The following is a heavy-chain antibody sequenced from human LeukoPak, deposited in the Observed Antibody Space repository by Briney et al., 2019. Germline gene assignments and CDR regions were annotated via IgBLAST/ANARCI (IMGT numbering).Heavy chain of an antibody. CDR2: ISSSGSTI. CDR1: GFTFSDYY. Sequence: GGSLRLSCAASGFTFSDYYMSWIRQAPGKGLEWVSYISSSGSTICYADSVKGRFTISRDNAKNSLYLQMNSLRAEDTAVYYCATTEYSGSFFDYWGQGTLVTVSS. V-gene: IGHV3-11*01. D-gene: IGHD1-26*01. J-gene: IGHJ4*02. CDR3: ATTEYSGSFFDY.